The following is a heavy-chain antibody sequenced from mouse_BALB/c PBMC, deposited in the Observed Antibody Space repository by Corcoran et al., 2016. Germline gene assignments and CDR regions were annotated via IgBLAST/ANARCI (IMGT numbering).Heavy chain of an antibody. CDR3: ARAGTFDY. CDR1: GFNITDYY. CDR2: IDPENGNT. Sequence: EVQLQQSGAELVRPGALVKLSCKASGFNITDYYMHWVKQRPEQGLEWIGWIDPENGNTIYDPKFQGKASITADTSSNTAYLQLSSLTSEDTAVYYCARAGTFDYWGQGTTLTVSS. J-gene: IGHJ2*01. D-gene: IGHD3-1*01. V-gene: IGHV14-1*02.